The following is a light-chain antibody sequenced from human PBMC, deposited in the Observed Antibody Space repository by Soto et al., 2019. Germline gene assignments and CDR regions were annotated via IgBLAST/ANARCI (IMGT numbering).Light chain of an antibody. Sequence: DIQMTQSPSTLSASVGDRVTITCRASQSINRWLAWYQQIPGQAPTLLIYKAPRFESGVPSRCSGRGFGTEFTLTIRRLKSEDFATYSSQQYMIYSWTFGQGTKVDI. CDR1: QSINRW. CDR3: QQYMIYSWT. J-gene: IGKJ1*01. CDR2: KAP. V-gene: IGKV1-5*03.